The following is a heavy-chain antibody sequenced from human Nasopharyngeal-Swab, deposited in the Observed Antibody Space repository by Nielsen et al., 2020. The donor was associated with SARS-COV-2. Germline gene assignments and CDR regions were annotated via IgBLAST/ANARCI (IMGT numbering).Heavy chain of an antibody. D-gene: IGHD3-16*01. CDR2: INAGDGGT. Sequence: ASVKVSCKSSGYTFTQYAIHWVRQAPGQGLEWMAWINAGDGGTKYSQKFQARVTITRDTSATTVYMELSSLTSEDTAVYYCARDRTFVAGAPPFDIWGQGTMVTVSS. CDR1: GYTFTQYA. CDR3: ARDRTFVAGAPPFDI. J-gene: IGHJ3*02. V-gene: IGHV1-3*01.